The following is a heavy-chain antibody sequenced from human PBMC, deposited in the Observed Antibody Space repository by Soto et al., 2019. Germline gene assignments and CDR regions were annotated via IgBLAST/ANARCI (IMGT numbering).Heavy chain of an antibody. J-gene: IGHJ6*02. CDR3: ASSPRLLDVYYDCGMDV. D-gene: IGHD1-1*01. Sequence: QVQLVQSGAEVKKPGSSVKVSCKSSGGTVSSYAISWVRQAPGQGLEWMGGIIPIFGTANYAQKFQCRVTITADESTSTAYMELSRLRSDDTAVYDCASSPRLLDVYYDCGMDVWGQGTTVTVSS. CDR1: GGTVSSYA. CDR2: IIPIFGTA. V-gene: IGHV1-69*12.